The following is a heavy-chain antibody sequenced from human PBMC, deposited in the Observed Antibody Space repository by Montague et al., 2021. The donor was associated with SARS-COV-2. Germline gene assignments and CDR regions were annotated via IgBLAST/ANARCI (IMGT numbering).Heavy chain of an antibody. V-gene: IGHV4-59*11. J-gene: IGHJ6*02. Sequence: SETLSLTCIVSGGSISGHYWSWVRQTPAKGLEWIGYIYYLGTTNYNPSLKTRVTFSVDTSKNQLSLMLTSVTAADTGVYYCARNGGAAVPGLLLGMDIWGQGTTVTVSS. D-gene: IGHD6-19*01. CDR1: GGSISGHY. CDR3: ARNGGAAVPGLLLGMDI. CDR2: IYYLGTT.